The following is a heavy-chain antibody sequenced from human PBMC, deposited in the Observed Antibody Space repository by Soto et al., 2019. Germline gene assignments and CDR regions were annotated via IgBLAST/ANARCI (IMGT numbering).Heavy chain of an antibody. Sequence: GGSLRLSCAASGFTFSSYEMNWVRQAPGKGLEWISYISSSGSTIYYADSVKGRFTISRDNAKKSLYLQMNSLRAEDTALYYCARLPGDHESWFDPWGQGTLVTVSS. CDR1: GFTFSSYE. CDR3: ARLPGDHESWFDP. CDR2: ISSSGSTI. V-gene: IGHV3-48*03. D-gene: IGHD3-10*01. J-gene: IGHJ5*02.